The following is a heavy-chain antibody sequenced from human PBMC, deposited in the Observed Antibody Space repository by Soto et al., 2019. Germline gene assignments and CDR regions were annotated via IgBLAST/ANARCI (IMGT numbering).Heavy chain of an antibody. D-gene: IGHD3-9*01. Sequence: SQTLSLTCAISGDSVSSDSGAWNWLRQSPSRGLEWLGRTYYRSKWYHEYAVSVRSRIIINPDTSKNQFTLQLNSVTPEDTAVYYCARDGRNYGSDSYDMHYSGQGTLVTVSS. J-gene: IGHJ4*02. CDR1: GDSVSSDSGA. V-gene: IGHV6-1*01. CDR2: TYYRSKWYH. CDR3: ARDGRNYGSDSYDMHY.